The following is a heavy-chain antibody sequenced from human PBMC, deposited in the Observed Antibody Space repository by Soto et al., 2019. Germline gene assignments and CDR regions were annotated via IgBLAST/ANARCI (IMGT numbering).Heavy chain of an antibody. CDR2: IIPIFGTA. Sequence: ASVKVSCKASGGTFSSYAISWVRQAPGQGLEWMGGIIPIFGTANYAQKFQGRVTITADESTSTAYMELSSLRSEDTAVYYCARDAYYDILTGYSEWGQGTLVTVSS. CDR3: ARDAYYDILTGYSE. J-gene: IGHJ4*02. V-gene: IGHV1-69*13. CDR1: GGTFSSYA. D-gene: IGHD3-9*01.